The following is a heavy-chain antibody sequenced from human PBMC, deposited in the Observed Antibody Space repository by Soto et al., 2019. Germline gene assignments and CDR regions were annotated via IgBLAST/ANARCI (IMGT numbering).Heavy chain of an antibody. CDR1: GGCISSYY. J-gene: IGHJ4*02. V-gene: IGHV4-59*01. D-gene: IGHD3-3*01. Sequence: SETRYLTCTVSGGCISSYYWSWIRQPPGKGLEWIGYIFYSGSTNYNPSLRSRVTISVDTSKNQFSLRLSSVTAADTAVYFCARATSYYVVDYWGQGTLVNVSS. CDR2: IFYSGST. CDR3: ARATSYYVVDY.